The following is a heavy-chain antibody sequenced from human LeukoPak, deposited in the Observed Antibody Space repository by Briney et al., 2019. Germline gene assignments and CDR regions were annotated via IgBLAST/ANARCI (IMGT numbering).Heavy chain of an antibody. Sequence: SETLSLTCAVSGGSIRSGGYSWSWIRQPPGNGLEWIGYIYHSGSTYYNPSLKSRVTISVDRSKNQFSLKLSSVTAADTAVYYCDRGSWGHGGYYGYWGQGTLVTVSS. CDR2: IYHSGST. CDR3: DRGSWGHGGYYGY. V-gene: IGHV4-30-2*01. J-gene: IGHJ4*02. D-gene: IGHD3-22*01. CDR1: GGSIRSGGYS.